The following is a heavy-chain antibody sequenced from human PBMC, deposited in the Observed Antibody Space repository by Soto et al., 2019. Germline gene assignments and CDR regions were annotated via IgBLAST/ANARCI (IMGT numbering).Heavy chain of an antibody. D-gene: IGHD6-13*01. J-gene: IGHJ4*02. CDR2: INPSGVST. V-gene: IGHV1-46*01. CDR1: GYTFTDYS. CDR3: ARTLKSAGSDY. Sequence: GASVKVSCKASGYTFTDYSIHWVRQAPGQGLEWMGLINPSGVSTHYAQQFQGRVTVTKDTSTSTVYMEVSGLRSEDTAFYYCARTLKSAGSDYWGQGTLVTVSS.